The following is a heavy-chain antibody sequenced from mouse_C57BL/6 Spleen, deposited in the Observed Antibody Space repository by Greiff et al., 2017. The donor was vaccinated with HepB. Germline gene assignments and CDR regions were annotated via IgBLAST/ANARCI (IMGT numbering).Heavy chain of an antibody. CDR1: GYSITSGYD. J-gene: IGHJ3*01. CDR3: ARGDYGSSYAPFAY. CDR2: ISYSGST. Sequence: EVKVVESGPGMVKPSQSLSLTCTVTGYSITSGYDWHWIRHFPGNKLEWMGYISYSGSTNYNPSLKSRISITHDTSKNHFFLKLNSVTTEDTATYYCARGDYGSSYAPFAYWGQGTLVTVSA. V-gene: IGHV3-1*01. D-gene: IGHD1-1*01.